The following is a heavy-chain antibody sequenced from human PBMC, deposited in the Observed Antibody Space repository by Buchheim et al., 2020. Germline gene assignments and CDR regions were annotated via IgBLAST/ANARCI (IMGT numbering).Heavy chain of an antibody. V-gene: IGHV4-31*03. CDR2: IYYSGST. D-gene: IGHD2-15*01. J-gene: IGHJ5*02. Sequence: QVQLQESGPGLVKPSQTLSLTCTVSGASISSGGYYWSWIRQHPRKGLEWIGYIYYSGSTYYTPSLKSRVTISVDTSKNQFSLKLSSVTAADTAVYYCARGIVVVVAATPNWFDPWGQGTL. CDR3: ARGIVVVVAATPNWFDP. CDR1: GASISSGGYY.